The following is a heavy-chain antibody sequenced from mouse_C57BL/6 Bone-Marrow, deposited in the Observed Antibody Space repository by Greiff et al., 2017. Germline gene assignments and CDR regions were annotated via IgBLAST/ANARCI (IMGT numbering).Heavy chain of an antibody. CDR1: GFTFSSYG. V-gene: IGHV5-6*01. CDR2: ISSGGSYT. Sequence: EVHLVESGGDLVKPGGSLKLSCAASGFTFSSYGMSWVRQTPDKRLEWVATISSGGSYTYYPDSVKGRFTISRDNAKNTLYLQMSSLKSEDTAIYYCARTTVVADWYFDVWGTGTTVTVSS. J-gene: IGHJ1*03. D-gene: IGHD1-1*01. CDR3: ARTTVVADWYFDV.